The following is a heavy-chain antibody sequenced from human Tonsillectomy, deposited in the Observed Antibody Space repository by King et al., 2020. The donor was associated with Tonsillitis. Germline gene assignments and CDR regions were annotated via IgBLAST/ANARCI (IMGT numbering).Heavy chain of an antibody. CDR2: IRYDGSNK. CDR1: GFTFSNNG. Sequence: VQLVESGGGVVQPGGSLRLSCAASGFTFSNNGMHWVRQAPGKGLEWVAFIRYDGSNKYYADSVKGRFTISRDNSKNTLHLQMNSLRAEDTAVYYCAKGTTPSYYFDYWGKGTLVTVSS. J-gene: IGHJ4*02. V-gene: IGHV3-30*02. CDR3: AKGTTPSYYFDY. D-gene: IGHD1-26*01.